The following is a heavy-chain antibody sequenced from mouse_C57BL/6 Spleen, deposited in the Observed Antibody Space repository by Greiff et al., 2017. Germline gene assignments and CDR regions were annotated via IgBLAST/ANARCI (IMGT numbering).Heavy chain of an antibody. CDR2: IDPNSGGT. CDR1: GYTFTSYW. D-gene: IGHD2-4*01. J-gene: IGHJ4*01. CDR3: ARDDYDGVGGYYYAMDY. V-gene: IGHV1-72*01. Sequence: VQLQQPGAELMKPGASVKLSCKASGYTFTSYWMHWVKQRPGRGLEWIGRIDPNSGGTKYNEKFKSKATLTVDKPSSTAYMQLSSLTSEDSAVYYCARDDYDGVGGYYYAMDYWGQGTSVTVSS.